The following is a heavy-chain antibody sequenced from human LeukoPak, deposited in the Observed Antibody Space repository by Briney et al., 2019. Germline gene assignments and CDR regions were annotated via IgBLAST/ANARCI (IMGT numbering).Heavy chain of an antibody. Sequence: GGSLRLSCAASGFTFTRYALSWVGQAPGKGLEWVSSISSGGVRSYNADSVKGRFTISRANSKNTLYLQTDSLRADDTALYDCGKVVHCIWGSYRPCDPWGQGTLVTVSS. V-gene: IGHV3-23*01. CDR3: GKVVHCIWGSYRPCDP. CDR1: GFTFTRYA. J-gene: IGHJ5*02. D-gene: IGHD3-16*02. CDR2: ISSGGVRS.